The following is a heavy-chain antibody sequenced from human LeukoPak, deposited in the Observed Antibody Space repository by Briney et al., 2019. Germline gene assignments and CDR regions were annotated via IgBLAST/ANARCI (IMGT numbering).Heavy chain of an antibody. CDR3: AKATLYYDILTGYYPGTFDY. CDR1: GFTFSSYG. D-gene: IGHD3-9*01. V-gene: IGHV3-23*01. CDR2: ISGSGGST. J-gene: IGHJ4*02. Sequence: GGSLRLSCEASGFTFSSYGMSWVRQAPGKGLEWVSAISGSGGSTYYADSVKGRFTISRDNSKNTLYLQMNSLRAEDTAVYYCAKATLYYDILTGYYPGTFDYWGQGTLVTVSS.